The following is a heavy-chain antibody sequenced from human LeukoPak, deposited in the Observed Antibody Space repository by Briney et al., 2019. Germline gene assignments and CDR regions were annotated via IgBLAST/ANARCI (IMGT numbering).Heavy chain of an antibody. J-gene: IGHJ4*02. D-gene: IGHD1-1*01. Sequence: GRSLGLSCAASGFTFSSYAMHWVRQAPGKGLEWVAVISYDGSSKYYADSVKGRFTISRDNSKNTLYLQMNSLRAEDTAVYYCARDLTGTIYYWGQGTLVTVSS. CDR3: ARDLTGTIYY. V-gene: IGHV3-30-3*01. CDR2: ISYDGSSK. CDR1: GFTFSSYA.